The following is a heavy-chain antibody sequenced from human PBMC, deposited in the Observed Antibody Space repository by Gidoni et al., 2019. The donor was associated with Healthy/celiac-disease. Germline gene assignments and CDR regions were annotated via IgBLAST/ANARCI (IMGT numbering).Heavy chain of an antibody. CDR3: TRALGERYYYYYGMDV. V-gene: IGHV3-49*05. D-gene: IGHD3-10*01. CDR1: GFTFGDYA. J-gene: IGHJ6*02. Sequence: EVQLVESGGGLVKPGRSLRLSCTASGFTFGDYAMSWFRQAPGKGLEWVGFIRSKAYGGTTEYAASVKGRFTISRDDSKSIAYLQMNSLKTEDTAVYYCTRALGERYYYYYGMDVWGQGTTVTVSS. CDR2: IRSKAYGGTT.